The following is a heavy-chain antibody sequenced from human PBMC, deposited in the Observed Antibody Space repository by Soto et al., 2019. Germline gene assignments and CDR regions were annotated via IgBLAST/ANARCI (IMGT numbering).Heavy chain of an antibody. Sequence: QVQLVQSGAEVKKPGASVKVSCKASGYTLTSYVISWVRQAPGQGLEWMGWISAYNGNKNYAQKFQGRVTMTTDTSTSTAYMELRSLRSDDTAVYYCARDRITGPTKYFDYWGQGTLVTVSS. J-gene: IGHJ4*02. CDR1: GYTLTSYV. D-gene: IGHD1-7*01. CDR3: ARDRITGPTKYFDY. V-gene: IGHV1-18*01. CDR2: ISAYNGNK.